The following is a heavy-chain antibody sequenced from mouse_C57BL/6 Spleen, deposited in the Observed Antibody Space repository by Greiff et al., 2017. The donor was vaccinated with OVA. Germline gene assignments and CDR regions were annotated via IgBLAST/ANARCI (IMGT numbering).Heavy chain of an antibody. CDR2: INPNNGGT. Sequence: VQLQQSGPELVKPGASVKISCKASGYTFTDYYMNWVKQSHGKSLEWIGDINPNNGGTSYNQKFKGKATLTVDKSSSTAYIELRSLTSEDSAVYYCASPYDYDGAWFAYWGQGTLVTVSA. CDR1: GYTFTDYY. V-gene: IGHV1-26*01. D-gene: IGHD2-4*01. J-gene: IGHJ3*01. CDR3: ASPYDYDGAWFAY.